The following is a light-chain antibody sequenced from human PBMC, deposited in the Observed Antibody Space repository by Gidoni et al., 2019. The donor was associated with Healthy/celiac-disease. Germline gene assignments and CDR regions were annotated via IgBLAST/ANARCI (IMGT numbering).Light chain of an antibody. J-gene: IGKJ1*01. V-gene: IGKV1-5*03. Sequence: DIQLTHSPSTLSASVGDRVTITCRASQSISSWLAWYQQKPGKAPKLLIYKASSLESGVPSRFSGSGSGTEFTLTISSLQPDDFATYYCQQYYSYPWTFGQGTKVEIK. CDR3: QQYYSYPWT. CDR2: KAS. CDR1: QSISSW.